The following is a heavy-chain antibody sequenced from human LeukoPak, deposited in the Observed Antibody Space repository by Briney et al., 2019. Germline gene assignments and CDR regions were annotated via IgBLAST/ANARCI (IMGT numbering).Heavy chain of an antibody. D-gene: IGHD6-19*01. CDR3: ATTVGAVAGPNWYFDL. J-gene: IGHJ2*01. CDR2: FDPEDGET. Sequence: GASVKVSCKVSGYTLTELSMHWVRQAPGKGLEWMGGFDPEDGETIYAQKFQGRVTMTEDTSTDTAYMELSSLRSEDMAVYYCATTVGAVAGPNWYFDLWGRGTLVTVSS. CDR1: GYTLTELS. V-gene: IGHV1-24*01.